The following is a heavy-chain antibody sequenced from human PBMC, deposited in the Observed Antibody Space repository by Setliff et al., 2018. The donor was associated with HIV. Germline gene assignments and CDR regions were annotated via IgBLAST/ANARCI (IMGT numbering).Heavy chain of an antibody. V-gene: IGHV4-34*01. Sequence: SETLSLTCAVYGGSVSGHYWGWFRQPPGKGLEWIGEITPTGDTNYIPSLKSRVAMSLDTSKNQFSLKLRSVTAADTAVYYCAREKRQIWSTDYYYHYGLDVWGQGITVTVSS. CDR1: GGSVSGHY. CDR3: AREKRQIWSTDYYYHYGLDV. D-gene: IGHD5-18*01. CDR2: ITPTGDT. J-gene: IGHJ6*02.